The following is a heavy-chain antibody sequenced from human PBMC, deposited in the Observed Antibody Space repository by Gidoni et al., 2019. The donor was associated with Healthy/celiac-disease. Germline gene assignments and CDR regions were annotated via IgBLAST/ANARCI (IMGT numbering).Heavy chain of an antibody. CDR3: ARASSSSFDY. Sequence: EVQLVESGGGLVKPGGSLRLSSAASGFTFSSYIMNWVRQAPGKGLEWVSSISSSSSYIYYADSVKGRFTISRDNAKNSLYLQMNSLRAEDTAVYYCARASSSSFDYWGQGTLVTVSS. V-gene: IGHV3-21*01. CDR2: ISSSSSYI. CDR1: GFTFSSYI. J-gene: IGHJ4*02. D-gene: IGHD3-10*01.